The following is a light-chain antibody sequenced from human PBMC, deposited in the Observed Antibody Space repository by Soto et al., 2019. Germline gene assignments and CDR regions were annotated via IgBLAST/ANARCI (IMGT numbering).Light chain of an antibody. CDR3: QQYDDLPIT. V-gene: IGKV1-33*01. Sequence: DIQMTQSPSSLSVSVGDRVTITCQASHDITNFLNWYQQKPGKAPKLLIYDVSKLETGVPSRFSGSGSGTDVTLPISSLQPEDIATYFCQQYDDLPITFGQGTRLDVK. J-gene: IGKJ5*01. CDR2: DVS. CDR1: HDITNF.